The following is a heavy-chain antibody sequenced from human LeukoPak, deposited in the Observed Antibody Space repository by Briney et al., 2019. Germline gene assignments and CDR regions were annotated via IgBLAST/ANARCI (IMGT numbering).Heavy chain of an antibody. D-gene: IGHD1-26*01. CDR3: ARYSGTYYVY. Sequence: SETLSLTCTVSGGSISSYYWSWVRQPPGKGLEWIGYIYYSGSTNYNPSLKSRVTISVDTSKNQFSLKLSSVTAADTAVYFRARYSGTYYVYWGQGTLVTVSS. V-gene: IGHV4-59*01. J-gene: IGHJ4*02. CDR1: GGSISSYY. CDR2: IYYSGST.